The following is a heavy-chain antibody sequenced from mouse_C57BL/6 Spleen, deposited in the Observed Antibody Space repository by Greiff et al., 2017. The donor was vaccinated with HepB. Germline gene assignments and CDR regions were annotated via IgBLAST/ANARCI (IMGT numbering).Heavy chain of an antibody. V-gene: IGHV5-17*01. CDR2: ISSGSSTI. CDR3: ASLHY. CDR1: GFTFSDYG. Sequence: EVMLVESGGGLVKPGGSLKLSCAASGFTFSDYGMHWVRQAPEKGLEWVAYISSGSSTIYYADTVKGRFTISRDNAKNTLFLQTTSLRSEDTAMYYCASLHYWGQGTTLTVSS. J-gene: IGHJ2*01.